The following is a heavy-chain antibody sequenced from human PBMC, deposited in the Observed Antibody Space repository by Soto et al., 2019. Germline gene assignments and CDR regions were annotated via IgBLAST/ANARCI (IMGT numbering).Heavy chain of an antibody. Sequence: GGSLRLSCAVSGFTASSNYMSWVRQAPGKGLEWVSIIYNDGTTSYTDSVKGRFTISRDNSQNTLYLQMNSLRADDTALYYCARELGQNYIDYWGQGTLVTVSS. V-gene: IGHV3-53*01. D-gene: IGHD7-27*01. CDR3: ARELGQNYIDY. CDR2: IYNDGTT. J-gene: IGHJ4*02. CDR1: GFTASSNY.